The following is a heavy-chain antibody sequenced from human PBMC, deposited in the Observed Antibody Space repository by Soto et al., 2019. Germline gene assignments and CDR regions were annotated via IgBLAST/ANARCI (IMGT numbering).Heavy chain of an antibody. CDR1: GGTFSSYA. Sequence: QVQLVQSGAEVKKPGSSVKVSCKASGGTFSSYAISWVRQAPGQGLEWVGGIIPIFGTANYAQKFQGRVTITADESTSTAYMELSRLRSEDTDVYYCASELDSSGSGNWFDPWGQGTLVTVSS. CDR3: ASELDSSGSGNWFDP. V-gene: IGHV1-69*01. CDR2: IIPIFGTA. J-gene: IGHJ5*02. D-gene: IGHD3-22*01.